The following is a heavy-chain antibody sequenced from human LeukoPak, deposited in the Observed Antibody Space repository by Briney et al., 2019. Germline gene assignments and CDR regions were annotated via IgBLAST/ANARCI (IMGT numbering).Heavy chain of an antibody. CDR3: AGHSSSYYFDY. D-gene: IGHD6-6*01. CDR2: INHSGST. J-gene: IGHJ4*02. CDR1: GGSFSGYY. V-gene: IGHV4-34*01. Sequence: SETLSLTCAVYGGSFSGYYWSWIRQPPGKGLELIGEINHSGSTNYNPSLKSRVTISVDTSKNQFSLKLSSVTAADTAVYYCAGHSSSYYFDYWGQGTLVTVSS.